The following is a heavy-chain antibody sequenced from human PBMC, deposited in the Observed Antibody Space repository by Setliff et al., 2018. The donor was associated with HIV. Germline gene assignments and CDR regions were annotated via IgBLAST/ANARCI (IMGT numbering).Heavy chain of an antibody. D-gene: IGHD3-3*01. CDR1: GASTSDNIYY. Sequence: SETLSLTCSVTGASTSDNIYYWGWIRHSPGKGLEWIASAYYSGAIFYNPSLKSRVTMSVDTSGSRFSLKLTSVTAADTAVYYCARPSFGIGGGANFDSWGRGTLVTV. CDR2: AYYSGAI. CDR3: ARPSFGIGGGANFDS. J-gene: IGHJ4*02. V-gene: IGHV4-39*02.